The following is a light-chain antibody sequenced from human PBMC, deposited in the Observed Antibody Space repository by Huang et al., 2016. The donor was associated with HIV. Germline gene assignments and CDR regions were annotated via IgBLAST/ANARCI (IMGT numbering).Light chain of an antibody. CDR3: QQYNNWPPGT. CDR2: GTA. CDR1: QSISNN. J-gene: IGKJ2*01. V-gene: IGKV3-15*01. Sequence: IVMTQSPATLSVSLGERATLSCRASQSISNNFAWYQQRPGQAPRLLIYGTATRATGIPARFSGSGSGTEFTLTISSLQSEDLAVYYCQQYNNWPPGTFGQGTKLQIK.